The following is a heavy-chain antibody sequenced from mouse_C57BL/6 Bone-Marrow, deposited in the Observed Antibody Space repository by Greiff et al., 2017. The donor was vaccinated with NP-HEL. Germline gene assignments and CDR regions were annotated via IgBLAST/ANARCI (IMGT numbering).Heavy chain of an antibody. Sequence: VQLQQSGAELVKPGASVKISCKASGYAFSSYWMNWVKQRPGKGLEWIGQIYPGDGDTNYNGKFKGKATLTADKSSSTAYMQLSSLTSEDSAVYFCARLITTVVATGYYFDYWGQGTTLTVSS. CDR2: IYPGDGDT. CDR3: ARLITTVVATGYYFDY. CDR1: GYAFSSYW. D-gene: IGHD1-1*01. V-gene: IGHV1-80*01. J-gene: IGHJ2*01.